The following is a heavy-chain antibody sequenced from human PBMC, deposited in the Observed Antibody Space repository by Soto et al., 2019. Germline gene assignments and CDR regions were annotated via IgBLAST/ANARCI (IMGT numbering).Heavy chain of an antibody. CDR1: GFTFSNYS. V-gene: IGHV3-48*02. D-gene: IGHD3-3*01. Sequence: GGSLRLSCAASGFTFSNYSMNWVRQAPGKGLEWVSYISSSSSTIYYADSVKGRFTISRDNAKNSLYLQMNSLRDEDTAVYYCAREGVFWSGYPFDYWGQGTLVTVSS. CDR2: ISSSSSTI. CDR3: AREGVFWSGYPFDY. J-gene: IGHJ4*02.